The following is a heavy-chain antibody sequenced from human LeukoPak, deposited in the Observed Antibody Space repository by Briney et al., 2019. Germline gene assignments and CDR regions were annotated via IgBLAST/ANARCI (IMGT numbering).Heavy chain of an antibody. D-gene: IGHD3-10*01. J-gene: IGHJ4*02. CDR1: GYTFTSYD. V-gene: IGHV1-8*01. CDR3: ARGRNYYGSGIFDH. CDR2: MNPNSGNT. Sequence: ASVKVSCKTSGYTFTSYDINWVRQATGQGLEWMGWMNPNSGNTGYAQKFQGRVTMTRNTSISTAYMELSSLRSEDTAVYYCARGRNYYGSGIFDHWGQGTLVTVSS.